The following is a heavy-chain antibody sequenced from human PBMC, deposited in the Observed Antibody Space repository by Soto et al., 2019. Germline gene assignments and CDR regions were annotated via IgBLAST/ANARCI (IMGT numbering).Heavy chain of an antibody. D-gene: IGHD2-15*01. V-gene: IGHV3-66*01. CDR1: GFSVTYTY. CDR2: IYSGGRT. J-gene: IGHJ5*02. CDR3: ARADCSSGSCPEWFDP. Sequence: EVQLVESGGGLVQPGGSLRLSCAASGFSVTYTYMSWIRQAPGKGLEWVSVIYSGGRTFYAESVRGRFTISRDEGENTQYLQMHSLRPEDTAVYFCARADCSSGSCPEWFDPWGQGTPVIVSS.